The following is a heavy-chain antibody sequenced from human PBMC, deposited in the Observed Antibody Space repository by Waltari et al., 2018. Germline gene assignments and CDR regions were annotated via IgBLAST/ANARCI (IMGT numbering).Heavy chain of an antibody. CDR2: ISSSSSYI. J-gene: IGHJ3*02. CDR1: GFTFSSYS. Sequence: EVQLVESGGGLVKPGGSLRLSCAASGFTFSSYSMNGVRQAPGKGLEWVSSISSSSSYIYYADSVKGRFTISRDNAKNSLYLQMNSLRAEDTAVYYCARYLAIVAFDIWGQGTMVTVSS. CDR3: ARYLAIVAFDI. D-gene: IGHD1-26*01. V-gene: IGHV3-21*01.